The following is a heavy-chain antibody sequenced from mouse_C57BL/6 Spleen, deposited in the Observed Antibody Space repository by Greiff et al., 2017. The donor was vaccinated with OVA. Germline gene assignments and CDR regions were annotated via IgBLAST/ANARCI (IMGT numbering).Heavy chain of an antibody. CDR3: ASPYYYGSSPFDY. V-gene: IGHV1-12*01. CDR2: IYPGNGDT. D-gene: IGHD1-1*01. CDR1: GYTFTSYN. J-gene: IGHJ2*01. Sequence: QVQLKESGAELVRPGASVKMSCKASGYTFTSYNMHWVKQTPRQGLEWIGAIYPGNGDTSYNQKFKGKATLTVAKSSSTAYMQLSSLTSEDSAVYFCASPYYYGSSPFDYWGQGTTLTVSS.